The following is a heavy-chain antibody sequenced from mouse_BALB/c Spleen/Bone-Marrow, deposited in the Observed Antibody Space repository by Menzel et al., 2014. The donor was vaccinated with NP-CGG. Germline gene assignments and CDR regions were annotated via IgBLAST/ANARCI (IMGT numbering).Heavy chain of an antibody. V-gene: IGHV14-3*02. D-gene: IGHD1-1*01. CDR1: GFNIXDTY. CDR3: AMYYYGSSLFAY. Sequence: EVMLVESGAELVKPGASVKLSCTASGFNIXDTYMHWVKQRPEQGLEWIGRIDPANGNTKYDPKFQGKATITADTSSNTAYLQLSSLTSEDTAVYYCAMYYYGSSLFAYWGQGTLVTVSA. CDR2: IDPANGNT. J-gene: IGHJ3*01.